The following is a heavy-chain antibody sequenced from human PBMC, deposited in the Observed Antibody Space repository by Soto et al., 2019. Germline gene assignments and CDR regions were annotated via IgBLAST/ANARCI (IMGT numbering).Heavy chain of an antibody. V-gene: IGHV1-2*04. D-gene: IGHD6-6*01. CDR3: ARERRAARPITFYYYYYGMDV. CDR1: GYTFTGYY. CDR2: INPNSGGT. J-gene: IGHJ6*02. Sequence: QVQLVQSGAEVKKPGASVKVSCKASGYTFTGYYMHWVRQAPGQGLEWMGWINPNSGGTNYAQKFQGWVTMTRDTSISTAYMELSRLRSDDTAVYYCARERRAARPITFYYYYYGMDVWGQGTTVTVSS.